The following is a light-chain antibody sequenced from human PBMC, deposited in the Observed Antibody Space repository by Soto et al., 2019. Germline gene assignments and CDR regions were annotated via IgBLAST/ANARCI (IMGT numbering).Light chain of an antibody. CDR3: SSYAGSDNYV. CDR1: SGDTGDYNY. J-gene: IGLJ1*01. CDR2: EVS. V-gene: IGLV2-8*01. Sequence: QSALTQPPSASGSPGQSVTISCSGTSGDTGDYNYVSWYEQHPGKAPKLMIYEVSKRPSGVPDRFSGSKSGNTASLTVSGLQAEDEADYYCSSYAGSDNYVFGTGTK.